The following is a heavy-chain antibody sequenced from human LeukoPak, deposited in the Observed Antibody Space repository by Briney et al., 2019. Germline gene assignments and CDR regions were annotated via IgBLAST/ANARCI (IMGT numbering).Heavy chain of an antibody. Sequence: KIGESLKISCKGSGYSFTSYWIGWVRQMPGKGLEWMGIIYPGDSDTRYSPSFQGQVTISADKSISTAYLQWSSLKASDIAMYYCARLARDYYGSGSYYPGAPNWFDPWGQGTLVTVSS. D-gene: IGHD3-10*01. CDR3: ARLARDYYGSGSYYPGAPNWFDP. J-gene: IGHJ5*02. CDR2: IYPGDSDT. V-gene: IGHV5-51*01. CDR1: GYSFTSYW.